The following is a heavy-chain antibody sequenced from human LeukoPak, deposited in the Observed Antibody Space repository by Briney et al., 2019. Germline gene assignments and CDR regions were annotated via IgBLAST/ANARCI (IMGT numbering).Heavy chain of an antibody. CDR1: GGSISGSY. V-gene: IGHV4-59*12. J-gene: IGHJ4*02. CDR3: ARDGVNWILDY. Sequence: SETLSLTCTVSGGSISGSYWSWIRQPPGKGLEWIGYIYYSGSTNYNPSLKSRVTISVDTSKNQFSLKLSSVTAADTAVYYCARDGVNWILDYWGQETLVTVSS. D-gene: IGHD2-2*03. CDR2: IYYSGST.